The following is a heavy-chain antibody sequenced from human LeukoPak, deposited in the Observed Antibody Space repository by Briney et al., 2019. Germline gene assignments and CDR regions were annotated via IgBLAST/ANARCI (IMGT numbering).Heavy chain of an antibody. CDR3: ARRTLGTYYFDY. CDR2: NSYSGNT. Sequence: KPSETLSLTCTVSGGSISSYYWSWIRQPPGKGLEWIGYNSYSGNTNYNPSLKSRVTISVDTSKNHFSLNLSSVTAADTAVYYCARRTLGTYYFDYWGQGTLVTVSS. J-gene: IGHJ4*02. CDR1: GGSISSYY. V-gene: IGHV4-59*08. D-gene: IGHD1-14*01.